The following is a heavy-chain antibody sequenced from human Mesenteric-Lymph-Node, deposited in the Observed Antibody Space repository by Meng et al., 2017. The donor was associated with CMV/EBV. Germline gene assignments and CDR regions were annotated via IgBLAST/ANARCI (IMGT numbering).Heavy chain of an antibody. Sequence: ASVKVSCKASGYTFTGYYIHWVRQAPGQGLEWMGWINPNSGGTNYAQKFQGRVTMTRDTSISTAYMELSRLRSDDTAVYYCARGWEGYGDYVRYYGMDVWGQETTVTVSS. D-gene: IGHD4-17*01. CDR3: ARGWEGYGDYVRYYGMDV. CDR1: GYTFTGYY. J-gene: IGHJ6*02. V-gene: IGHV1-2*02. CDR2: INPNSGGT.